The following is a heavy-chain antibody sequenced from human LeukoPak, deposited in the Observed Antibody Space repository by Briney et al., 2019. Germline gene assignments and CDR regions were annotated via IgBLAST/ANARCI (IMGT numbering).Heavy chain of an antibody. CDR1: GGSISSSDYY. D-gene: IGHD6-25*01. CDR2: IYYTGST. CDR3: GRRGSGLNWFDP. J-gene: IGHJ5*02. Sequence: SETLSLTCTVSGGSISSSDYYWGWIRQPPGKGLEWIGYIYYTGSTYYSPSLKSRVTMSVDTSKNQFSLKLSSVTAADTAVYYCGRRGSGLNWFDPWGQGTLVTVSS. V-gene: IGHV4-39*01.